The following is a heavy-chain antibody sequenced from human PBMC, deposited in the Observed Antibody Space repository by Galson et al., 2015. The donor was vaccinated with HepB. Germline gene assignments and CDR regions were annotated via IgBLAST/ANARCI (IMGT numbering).Heavy chain of an antibody. D-gene: IGHD6-13*01. V-gene: IGHV3-23*01. CDR2: ISGSGGNT. J-gene: IGHJ4*02. Sequence: TLRLSCAASGFTFSSYAVSWVRRAPGKGLEWVSGISGSGGNTYYADSVKGRFTISRDNAKNSLYLQMNSLRAEDTAVYYCARNPKAIAAAGKGGPIDYWGQGTLVTVSS. CDR1: GFTFSSYA. CDR3: ARNPKAIAAAGKGGPIDY.